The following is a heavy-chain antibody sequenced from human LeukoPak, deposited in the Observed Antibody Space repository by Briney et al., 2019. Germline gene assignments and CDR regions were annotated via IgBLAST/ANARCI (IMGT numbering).Heavy chain of an antibody. CDR3: AKEDGYGDYGWYFDL. V-gene: IGHV3-30*02. CDR2: IQFDGANK. D-gene: IGHD4-17*01. Sequence: GGSLRLSCAVSGFPFSVYGMHWVRLAPGKGLEWVTFIQFDGANKYYAASVKGRFTVSRDNSKNTLYLQMNSLRAEDTAVYYCAKEDGYGDYGWYFDLWGRGTLVTVSS. J-gene: IGHJ2*01. CDR1: GFPFSVYG.